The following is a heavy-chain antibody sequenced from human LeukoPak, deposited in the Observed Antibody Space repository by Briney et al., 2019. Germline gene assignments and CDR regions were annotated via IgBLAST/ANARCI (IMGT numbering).Heavy chain of an antibody. D-gene: IGHD6-6*01. V-gene: IGHV3-30*02. CDR2: IQSDGSIK. CDR3: ARDQYRSSYYLDC. CDR1: GFTFRNYG. J-gene: IGHJ4*02. Sequence: GGSLRLSXAASGFTFRNYGMHWVRQAPGKGLEWVAFIQSDGSIKYYADSVKGRFTISRDNSKNTLFLRMNSLRAGDMAVYYCARDQYRSSYYLDCWGQGTLVTVSS.